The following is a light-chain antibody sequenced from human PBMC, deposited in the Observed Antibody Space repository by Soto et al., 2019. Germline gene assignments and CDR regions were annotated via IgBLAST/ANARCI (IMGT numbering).Light chain of an antibody. CDR3: QQYNNWPYT. J-gene: IGKJ2*01. CDR1: QRVSNK. Sequence: EMGRTQSPAALSVSPGERATLSCRASQRVSNKLAWYQQKPGQAPRLLIYGASTRATGIPSRFSGSGSGTEVTLTISSLQYEDFAVYYCQQYNNWPYTFGQGTKLEIK. CDR2: GAS. V-gene: IGKV3-15*01.